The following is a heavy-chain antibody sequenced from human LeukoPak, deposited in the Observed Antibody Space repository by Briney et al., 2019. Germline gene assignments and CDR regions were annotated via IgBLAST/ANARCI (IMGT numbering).Heavy chain of an antibody. CDR3: ARAHYETVDY. CDR1: GGSISSYY. D-gene: IGHD3-22*01. V-gene: IGHV4-59*08. J-gene: IGHJ4*02. CDR2: IYYSGST. Sequence: SETLSLTCTVSGGSISSYYWSWIRQPPGKGLEWIGYIYYSGSTYYNPSLKSRVTISVDTSKNQFSLKLSSVTAADTAVYYCARAHYETVDYWGQGTLVTVSS.